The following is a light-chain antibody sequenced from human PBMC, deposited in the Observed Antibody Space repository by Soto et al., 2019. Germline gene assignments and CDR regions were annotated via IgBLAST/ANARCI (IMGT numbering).Light chain of an antibody. CDR2: DVS. Sequence: QSALTRPASMSGSPGQSITISCTGTSSDVGAYNYVSWYQQHPGKAPKLIIYDVSYRPSGVSNRFSGSKSGNTASLTISGLQAEDEADYYCSSYTSSSTPVVFGGGTKLTVL. V-gene: IGLV2-14*03. J-gene: IGLJ2*01. CDR1: SSDVGAYNY. CDR3: SSYTSSSTPVV.